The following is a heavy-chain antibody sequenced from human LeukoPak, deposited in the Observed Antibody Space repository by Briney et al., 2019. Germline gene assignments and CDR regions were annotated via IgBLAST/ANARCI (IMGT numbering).Heavy chain of an antibody. Sequence: ASVKVSCKASGYTFTSYYMHWVRQAPGQGLEWMGIINPSGGSTSYAQKFQGRVTITADESTSTAYMELSSLGSEDTAVYYCAKSGYSYGYDYWGQGTLVTVSS. CDR2: INPSGGST. V-gene: IGHV1-46*01. CDR3: AKSGYSYGYDY. CDR1: GYTFTSYY. D-gene: IGHD5-18*01. J-gene: IGHJ4*02.